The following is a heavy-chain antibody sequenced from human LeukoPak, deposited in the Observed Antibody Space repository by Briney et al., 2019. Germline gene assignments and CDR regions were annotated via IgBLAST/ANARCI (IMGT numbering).Heavy chain of an antibody. V-gene: IGHV1-69*13. CDR2: IIPIFGTA. D-gene: IGHD5-24*01. Sequence: ASVKVSCKASGGTFSSYSISWVRQAPGQGREWMGGIIPIFGTANYAQKFQGRVTITADESTSTAYMELSSLRSEDPAVYYCARDWDGSFDHWGQGTLVPVSS. CDR1: GGTFSSYS. J-gene: IGHJ4*02. CDR3: ARDWDGSFDH.